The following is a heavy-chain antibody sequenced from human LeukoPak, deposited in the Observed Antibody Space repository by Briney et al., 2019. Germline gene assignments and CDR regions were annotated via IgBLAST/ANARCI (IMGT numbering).Heavy chain of an antibody. CDR3: ARGGYIYGSFDN. V-gene: IGHV1-46*01. Sequence: ASVKVSCKASGYTFTGYYMHWVRQAPGQGLEYMGIINPSGGSSGGSTTYAQKCQGRVTMTRDTSTSTVYMELSNLRSEDTAVYYCARGGYIYGSFDNWGQGTLVTVSS. D-gene: IGHD5-18*01. CDR1: GYTFTGYY. J-gene: IGHJ4*02. CDR2: INPSGGSSGGST.